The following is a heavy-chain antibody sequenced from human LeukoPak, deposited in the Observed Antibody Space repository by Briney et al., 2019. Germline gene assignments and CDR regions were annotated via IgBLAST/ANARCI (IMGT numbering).Heavy chain of an antibody. D-gene: IGHD6-19*01. CDR3: ARKDFSSGSFTY. J-gene: IGHJ4*02. Sequence: GGSLRLSCVVSGFNFNPYYMSWLRQAPGKGLEWISYIGLHGYPLDYADSVKGRFTISRDNAKNSLYLDMTSLTAEDTAVYYCARKDFSSGSFTYWGQGTLVTVSS. CDR2: IGLHGYPL. V-gene: IGHV3-11*04. CDR1: GFNFNPYY.